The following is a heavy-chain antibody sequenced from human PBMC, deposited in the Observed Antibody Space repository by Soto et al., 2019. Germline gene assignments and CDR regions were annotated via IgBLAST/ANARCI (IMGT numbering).Heavy chain of an antibody. CDR1: GFTFSSYD. CDR3: ARDGKSVSATGGMDV. D-gene: IGHD1-26*01. V-gene: IGHV3-30-3*01. CDR2: ISYDGSNQ. Sequence: QVQLVESGGGVVQPGSSLRLSCEASGFTFSSYDMHWVHKAPGKGRGWLALISYDGSNQYYADSGRGRFTISRDNSKNTVYLQINSLRAEDTAEYYCARDGKSVSATGGMDVWGQGTTVTVSS. J-gene: IGHJ6*02.